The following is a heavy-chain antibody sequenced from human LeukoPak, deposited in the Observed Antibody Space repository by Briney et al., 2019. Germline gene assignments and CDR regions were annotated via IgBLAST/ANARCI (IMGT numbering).Heavy chain of an antibody. D-gene: IGHD3-16*01. J-gene: IGHJ4*02. V-gene: IGHV4-39*07. CDR2: IYYSGST. Sequence: PSETLSLTCTVSGGSISSSSYYWGWIRQPPGKGLEWIGSIYYSGSTYYNPSLKSRVTISVDTSKNQFSLKLSSVTAADTAVYYCARVGRRGVYYFDYWGQGTLVTVSS. CDR3: ARVGRRGVYYFDY. CDR1: GGSISSSSYY.